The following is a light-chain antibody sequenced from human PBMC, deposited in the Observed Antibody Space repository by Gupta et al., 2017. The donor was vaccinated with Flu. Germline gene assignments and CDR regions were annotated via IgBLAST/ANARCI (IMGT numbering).Light chain of an antibody. J-gene: IGLJ3*02. CDR1: SGSVSASNY. V-gene: IGLV8-61*01. CDR2: SSD. CDR3: VLYMGSGVNWV. Sequence: QTVVTQEPSFSVSPGGTVTLTCGLSSGSVSASNYPSWYQQTPGQAPRTLIYSSDTRSSGVPDRFSGSILENKAALTITGAQADDDSDYYCVLYMGSGVNWVFGGGTKLTVL.